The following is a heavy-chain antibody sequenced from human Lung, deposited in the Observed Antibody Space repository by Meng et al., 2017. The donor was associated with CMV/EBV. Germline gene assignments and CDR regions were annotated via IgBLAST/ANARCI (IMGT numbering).Heavy chain of an antibody. CDR3: AREIRGSDYYYGMDV. J-gene: IGHJ6*02. Sequence: GESLKISCAAFEFTFSSYRMHWVRQAPGKGLEWVSFISSTSAYIDYADSVKGRFTISRDNARNSLFLQMNSLRAEDTAVYYCAREIRGSDYYYGMDVWGQGXTVTVSS. CDR2: ISSTSAYI. CDR1: EFTFSSYR. D-gene: IGHD3-10*01. V-gene: IGHV3-21*01.